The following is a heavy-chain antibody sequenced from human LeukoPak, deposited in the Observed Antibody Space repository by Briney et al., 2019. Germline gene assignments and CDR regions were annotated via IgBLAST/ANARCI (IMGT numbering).Heavy chain of an antibody. CDR1: DFSFSTDA. V-gene: IGHV3-23*01. D-gene: IGHD6-25*01. CDR3: VGGFTTSAQY. Sequence: GGSLRLSCAASDFSFSTDAMSWVRQAPGKGLEWVSTISGGSDYTYYADSVKGRFTISRDNSKNTVYVQMDSLRAEDTAVYYCVGGFTTSAQYWGQGTLVTVSS. J-gene: IGHJ4*02. CDR2: ISGGSDYT.